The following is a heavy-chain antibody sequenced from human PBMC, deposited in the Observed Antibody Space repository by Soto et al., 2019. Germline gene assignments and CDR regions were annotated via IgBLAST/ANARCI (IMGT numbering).Heavy chain of an antibody. CDR2: VSANADGT. CDR1: GFMFRNYA. CDR3: SKGRLSFDF. V-gene: IGHV3-23*01. J-gene: IGHJ4*02. Sequence: GGSLRLSCATSGFMFRNYAMNWVRQAPGKGLEWVSFVSANADGTFYADSVKGRFSISRDNSKNILYLQMNNLRVEDTAIHYCSKGRLSFDFWGPGTLVTVSS.